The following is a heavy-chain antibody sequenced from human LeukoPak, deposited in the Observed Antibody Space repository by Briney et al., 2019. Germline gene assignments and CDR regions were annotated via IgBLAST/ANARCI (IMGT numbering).Heavy chain of an antibody. CDR1: GGSVSSGSYY. CDR3: ARGTIVGATTLLAT. CDR2: IYYSGST. V-gene: IGHV4-61*01. Sequence: SETLSLTCTVSGGSVSSGSYYWGWIRQPPGKGLVWIGYIYYSGSTNYNPSLKSRVTISVDTSKNQFSLKLSSVTAADTAVYYCARGTIVGATTLLATWGQGTLVTVSS. D-gene: IGHD1-26*01. J-gene: IGHJ4*02.